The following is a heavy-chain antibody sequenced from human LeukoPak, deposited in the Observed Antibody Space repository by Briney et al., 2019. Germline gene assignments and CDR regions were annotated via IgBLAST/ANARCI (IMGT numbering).Heavy chain of an antibody. CDR2: INSDGSST. CDR3: ARAQRGYSYGLGHFDY. J-gene: IGHJ4*02. D-gene: IGHD5-18*01. CDR1: GFTFSSYW. Sequence: GGSLRLSCAASGFTFSSYWMHWVRQAPGKGLVWVSRINSDGSSTSYADSVKGRFTISRDNAKNTLYLQMNSLRAEDTAVYYCARAQRGYSYGLGHFDYWGQGTLVTVSS. V-gene: IGHV3-74*01.